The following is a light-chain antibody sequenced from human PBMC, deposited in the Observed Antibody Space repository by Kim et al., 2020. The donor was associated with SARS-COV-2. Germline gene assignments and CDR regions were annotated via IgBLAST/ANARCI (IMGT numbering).Light chain of an antibody. V-gene: IGKV1-27*01. J-gene: IGKJ1*01. CDR3: QYYYRAPPT. CDR2: AAS. Sequence: DIRMTQSPSSLSATVGDRVTIACRASQSISNYLAWYQQKPGEAPKLLIYAASTVQSGVPSRFSAGGSGTDFSLTISDLQPEDVAVYYCQYYYRAPPTFGQGTKVDIK. CDR1: QSISNY.